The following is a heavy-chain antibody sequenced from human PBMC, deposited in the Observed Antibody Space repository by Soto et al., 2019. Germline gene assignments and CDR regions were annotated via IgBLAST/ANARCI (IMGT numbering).Heavy chain of an antibody. J-gene: IGHJ4*02. CDR1: GYTLTELS. Sequence: ASVKVSCKVSGYTLTELSMHWVRQAPGKGLEWMGGFDPEDGETIYAQKFQGRVTMTEDTSTDTAYMELSSLRSEDTAVYYCATDRPYVWGSYRYFDYWGQGTLVTVSS. D-gene: IGHD3-16*02. CDR3: ATDRPYVWGSYRYFDY. CDR2: FDPEDGET. V-gene: IGHV1-24*01.